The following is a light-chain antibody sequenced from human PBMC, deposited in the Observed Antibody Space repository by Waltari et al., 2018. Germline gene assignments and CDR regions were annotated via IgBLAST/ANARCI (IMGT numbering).Light chain of an antibody. CDR3: QHSYSTPPT. CDR1: QSISTY. J-gene: IGKJ1*01. V-gene: IGKV1-39*01. CDR2: AVS. Sequence: DIQMTQPPSSLSASVGDRVTITCRATQSISTYLNWYQQKPGKAPKLLIYAVSSLQRGVPSRFIGSGSATDYTLTISSLEPEDFATYYCQHSYSTPPTFGQGTKVEIK.